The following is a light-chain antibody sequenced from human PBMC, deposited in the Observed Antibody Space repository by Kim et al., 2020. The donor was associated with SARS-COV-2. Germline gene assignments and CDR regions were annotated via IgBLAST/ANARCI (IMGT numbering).Light chain of an antibody. J-gene: IGLJ1*01. Sequence: GQSVTISCTGSSTDIGAYSYVSWYQHHPGKAPKVIIFDVSKRPSGVPDRFSGSKSDNTASLTISGLQTEDEAEYYCCSYVGSYTYVFGGGTKVTVL. CDR1: STDIGAYSY. CDR2: DVS. V-gene: IGLV2-11*01. CDR3: CSYVGSYTYV.